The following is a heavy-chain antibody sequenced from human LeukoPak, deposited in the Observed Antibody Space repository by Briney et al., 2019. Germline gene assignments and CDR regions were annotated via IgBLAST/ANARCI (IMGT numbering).Heavy chain of an antibody. CDR3: AKNYGGNSRNGLYAFDI. J-gene: IGHJ3*02. CDR1: GFTFSSYG. CDR2: ISYDGSNK. Sequence: GGSLRLSCAASGFTFSSYGMHWVRQAPGKGLEWVAVISYDGSNKYYADSVKGRFTISRDNSKNTLYLQMNSLRAEDTAVYYCAKNYGGNSRNGLYAFDIWGQGTMVTVSS. V-gene: IGHV3-30*18. D-gene: IGHD4-23*01.